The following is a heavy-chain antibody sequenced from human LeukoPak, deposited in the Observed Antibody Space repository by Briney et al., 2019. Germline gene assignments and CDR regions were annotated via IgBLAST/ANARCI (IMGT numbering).Heavy chain of an antibody. J-gene: IGHJ4*02. CDR1: GFTFSSYA. V-gene: IGHV3-23*01. Sequence: PGGSLRLSCAASGFTFSSYAMTWVRLAPGKGQGWVSSISGSDYSTYYAASVKGRFTISRDNSKNTLSLQMNSLRAEDTAVYYCAKGGLSRAGLDYWGQGTLVTVSS. CDR3: AKGGLSRAGLDY. CDR2: ISGSDYST. D-gene: IGHD5/OR15-5a*01.